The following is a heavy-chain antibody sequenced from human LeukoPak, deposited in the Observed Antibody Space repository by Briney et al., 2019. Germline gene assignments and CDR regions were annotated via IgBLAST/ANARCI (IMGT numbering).Heavy chain of an antibody. CDR1: GFTFSSYA. V-gene: IGHV3-23*01. Sequence: EGSLRLSCAASGFTFSSYAMSWVRQAPGKGLEWVSAISGSGGSTYYADSVKGRFTISRDNSKNTLYLQMNSLRAEDTAVYYCAKSFGSSYYGMDVWGQGTTVTVSS. CDR2: ISGSGGST. D-gene: IGHD3-16*01. CDR3: AKSFGSSYYGMDV. J-gene: IGHJ6*02.